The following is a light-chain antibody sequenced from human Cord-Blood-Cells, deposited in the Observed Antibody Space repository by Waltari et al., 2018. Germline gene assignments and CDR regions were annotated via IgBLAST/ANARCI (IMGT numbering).Light chain of an antibody. V-gene: IGLV2-23*02. CDR2: EVS. CDR3: CSDAGSSRV. Sequence: QSALTQPASVSGSPGQSITISCTGTSSDVGSYNLVSWYQQHTGKAPKLMIYEVSKRPSGVSNRFSGSRAGNTAALTISGRQAEDEADYYCCSDAGSSRVFGTGTKVTVL. CDR1: SSDVGSYNL. J-gene: IGLJ1*01.